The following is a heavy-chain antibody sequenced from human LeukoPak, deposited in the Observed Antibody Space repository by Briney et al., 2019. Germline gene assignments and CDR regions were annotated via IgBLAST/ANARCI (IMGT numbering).Heavy chain of an antibody. CDR3: TTYGGNSGYYYYGMDV. CDR1: GFTFGDYA. Sequence: GGSLRLSCTASGFTFGDYAMSWVRQAPGKGLEWVGFIRSKAYGGTTEYAASVKGRFTISRDDSKSIAYLQMNSLKTVDTAVYYCTTYGGNSGYYYYGMDVWGQGTTVTVSS. CDR2: IRSKAYGGTT. V-gene: IGHV3-49*04. J-gene: IGHJ6*02. D-gene: IGHD4-23*01.